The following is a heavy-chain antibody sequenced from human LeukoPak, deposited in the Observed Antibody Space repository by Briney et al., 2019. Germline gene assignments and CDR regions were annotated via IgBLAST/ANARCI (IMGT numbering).Heavy chain of an antibody. Sequence: SETLSLTCTVSGGSISSYYWSWIRQPAGKGLEWIGRIYISGSTNYNPSLKSRVTISVDTSKNQFSLKLSSVTAADTAVYYCARDRGTWNDDGFDYWGQGTLVTVSS. CDR1: GGSISSYY. V-gene: IGHV4-4*07. CDR2: IYISGST. D-gene: IGHD1-1*01. J-gene: IGHJ4*02. CDR3: ARDRGTWNDDGFDY.